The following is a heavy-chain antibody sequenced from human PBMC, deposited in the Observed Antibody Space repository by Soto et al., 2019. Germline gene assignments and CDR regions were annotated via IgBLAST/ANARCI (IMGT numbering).Heavy chain of an antibody. CDR1: GGTFSSYA. CDR3: ARGGFGGPRNGMDV. J-gene: IGHJ6*02. Sequence: ASVKVSCKASGGTFSSYAISWVRQAPGQGLEWMGGIIPIFGTANYAQKFQGRVTITADESTSTAYMELSSLRSEDTAVYYCARGGFGGPRNGMDVWGQGTTVTVSS. CDR2: IIPIFGTA. D-gene: IGHD3-10*01. V-gene: IGHV1-69*13.